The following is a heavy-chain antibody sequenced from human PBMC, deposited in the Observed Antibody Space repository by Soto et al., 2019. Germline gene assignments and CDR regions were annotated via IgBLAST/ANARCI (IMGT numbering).Heavy chain of an antibody. D-gene: IGHD3-10*01. J-gene: IGHJ6*02. V-gene: IGHV1-24*01. CDR1: GYTLTELS. CDR2: FDPEDGET. Sequence: GASVKVSCKVSGYTLTELSMHWVRQAPGKGLEWMGGFDPEDGETIYAQKFQGRVTMTEDTSTDTAYMELSSPRSEDTAVYYCATRGITMVRGVYYYYGMDVWGQGTTVTVSS. CDR3: ATRGITMVRGVYYYYGMDV.